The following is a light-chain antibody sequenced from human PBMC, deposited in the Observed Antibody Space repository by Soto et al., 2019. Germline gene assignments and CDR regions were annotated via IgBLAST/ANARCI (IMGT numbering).Light chain of an antibody. J-gene: IGLJ2*01. V-gene: IGLV2-14*01. Sequence: QSVLTQPASVSGSPGQSITISCTGTSSDVGGYNFVSWYQQYPGKAPKLMIYEVTNRPSGVSNRFSGSKSGNTASLTISGLLAEDEADYYCSSYTSSSTVVFGGGTKVTVL. CDR3: SSYTSSSTVV. CDR1: SSDVGGYNF. CDR2: EVT.